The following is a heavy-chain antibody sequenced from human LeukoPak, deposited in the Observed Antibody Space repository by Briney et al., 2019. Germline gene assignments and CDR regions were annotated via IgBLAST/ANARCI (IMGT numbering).Heavy chain of an antibody. Sequence: SETLSLTCTVSGGSISSGSYFWTWLRQPAGKGLEWIGRINTSGSTNYNPSLKSRVTISVDTSKNQFSLKLSSVTAADTSVFYCAREGYTSSWYSGYYYFDYWGQGTLVTVSS. CDR3: AREGYTSSWYSGYYYFDY. CDR2: INTSGST. V-gene: IGHV4-61*02. D-gene: IGHD6-13*01. J-gene: IGHJ4*02. CDR1: GGSISSGSYF.